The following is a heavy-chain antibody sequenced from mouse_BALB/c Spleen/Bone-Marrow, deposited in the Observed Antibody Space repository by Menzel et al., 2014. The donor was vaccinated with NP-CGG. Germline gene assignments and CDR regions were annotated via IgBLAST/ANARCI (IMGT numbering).Heavy chain of an antibody. V-gene: IGHV14-3*02. CDR1: GFNIKDTY. D-gene: IGHD1-1*01. CDR3: ALLLRYYAMDY. J-gene: IGHJ4*01. Sequence: AQLQQPGAELVEPGASVKLSCTASGFNIKDTYMHWVKQRPEQGLEWIGRIDPANGNTKYDPKFQGEATITADTSSNTAYLQLSSLTSEDTAVYYCALLLRYYAMDYWGQGTSVTVSS. CDR2: IDPANGNT.